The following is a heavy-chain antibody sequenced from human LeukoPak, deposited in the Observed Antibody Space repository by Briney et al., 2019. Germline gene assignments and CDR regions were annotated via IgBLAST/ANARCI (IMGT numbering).Heavy chain of an antibody. D-gene: IGHD5-18*01. V-gene: IGHV3-23*01. CDR3: AKDPPTVMANAFHI. CDR1: GFTFSNYA. J-gene: IGHJ3*02. Sequence: GGSLRLSCAASGFTFSNYALSWVRQAPGRGLEWVSTMSGSGGRTYYADSMKGRFTISRDNSKNTLYLQMNSLRAEDTAVYSCAKDPPTVMANAFHIWGQGTMVTVS. CDR2: MSGSGGRT.